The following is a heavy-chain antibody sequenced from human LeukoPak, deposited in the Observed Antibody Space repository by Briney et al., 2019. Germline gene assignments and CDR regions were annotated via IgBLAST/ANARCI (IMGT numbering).Heavy chain of an antibody. J-gene: IGHJ1*01. V-gene: IGHV4-39*07. CDR1: GGSISSTNYY. CDR2: INHSGST. Sequence: SETLSLTCTVSGGSISSTNYYWGWIRQPPGKGLEWIGEINHSGSTNYNPSLKSRVTISVDTSKNQFSLKLSSVTAADTAVYYCARGLTHYYDSSGYYYDRPRIYFQHWGQGTLVTVSS. D-gene: IGHD3-22*01. CDR3: ARGLTHYYDSSGYYYDRPRIYFQH.